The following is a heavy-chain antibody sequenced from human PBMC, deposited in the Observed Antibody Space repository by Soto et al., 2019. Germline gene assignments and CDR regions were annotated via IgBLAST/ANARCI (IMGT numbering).Heavy chain of an antibody. D-gene: IGHD6-13*01. CDR2: IYWYDDK. Sequence: QITLKESGPTLVKPTQTLTLTCTFSGFSLSTSGLGVGWIRQPPGKALEWLGIIYWYDDKPYSPSLRSRFTINKDTSKNQVFLTMTNMDPVDTATYYCAQAYKYSWFQDGFDIWGQGTMVTVSS. J-gene: IGHJ3*02. V-gene: IGHV2-5*01. CDR3: AQAYKYSWFQDGFDI. CDR1: GFSLSTSGLG.